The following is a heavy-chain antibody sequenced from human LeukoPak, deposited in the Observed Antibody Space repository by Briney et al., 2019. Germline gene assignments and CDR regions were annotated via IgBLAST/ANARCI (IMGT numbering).Heavy chain of an antibody. J-gene: IGHJ6*02. V-gene: IGHV1-3*01. Sequence: ASVKVSCKASGYIFINYAIHWVRQAPGQRLEWMGWINGGNGYTKYSQNFQGRVTITRDTSASTAYMELSSLRSEDTAVYYCARQGDTAMVSHYYYGMDVWGQGTTVTVSS. CDR1: GYIFINYA. CDR3: ARQGDTAMVSHYYYGMDV. CDR2: INGGNGYT. D-gene: IGHD5-18*01.